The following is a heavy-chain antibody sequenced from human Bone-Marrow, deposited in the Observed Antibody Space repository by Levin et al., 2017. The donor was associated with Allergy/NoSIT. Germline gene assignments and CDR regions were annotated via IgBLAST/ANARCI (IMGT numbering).Heavy chain of an antibody. D-gene: IGHD3-3*01. J-gene: IGHJ4*02. Sequence: GESLKISCAGSGFTYSSYALSWVRHAPGQGLEWVSVISGSGSTTYYADSVKGRFTISRDNSKNTLYLQMNSLRAEDTAVYYCAKSWGTFWSGYYLAFWGQGTLVTVSS. CDR1: GFTYSSYA. CDR3: AKSWGTFWSGYYLAF. CDR2: ISGSGSTT. V-gene: IGHV3-23*01.